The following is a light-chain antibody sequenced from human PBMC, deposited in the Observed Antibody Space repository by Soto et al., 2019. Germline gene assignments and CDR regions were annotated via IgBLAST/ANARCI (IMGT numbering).Light chain of an antibody. Sequence: QSVLTQPASVSWSPGQSITISCTGTSSEVGGYNYVSWYQHHPGKAPKLMNYDVSNRPSGVSNSFSGSKSGNTASLTISGLQPEDEADYYCCSYTTSNTRQVVFGTGTKVTVL. CDR3: CSYTTSNTRQVV. CDR1: SSEVGGYNY. V-gene: IGLV2-14*03. J-gene: IGLJ1*01. CDR2: DVS.